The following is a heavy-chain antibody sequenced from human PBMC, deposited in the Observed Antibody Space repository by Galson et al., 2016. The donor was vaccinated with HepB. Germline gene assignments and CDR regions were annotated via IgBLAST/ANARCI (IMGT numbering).Heavy chain of an antibody. D-gene: IGHD3-3*01. J-gene: IGHJ4*02. CDR3: ATPYYDFWSGYNPFDY. V-gene: IGHV3-30*03. CDR2: IPYDGSNK. CDR1: GFTVSSYG. Sequence: SLRLSCAASGFTVSSYGMHWVRQAPGKGLEWVAVIPYDGSNKYYEDSVKGRFTISRDNSKNTPYLHMNSLRAEDTAVYYCATPYYDFWSGYNPFDYWGQGTLVTVSS.